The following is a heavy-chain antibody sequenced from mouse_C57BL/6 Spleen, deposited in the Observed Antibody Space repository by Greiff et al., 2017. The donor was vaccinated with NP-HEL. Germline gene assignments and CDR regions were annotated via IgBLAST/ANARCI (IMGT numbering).Heavy chain of an antibody. D-gene: IGHD1-1*01. J-gene: IGHJ2*01. CDR2: INPNNGGT. Sequence: EVQLQQSGPELVKPGASVKISCKASGYTFTDYYMNWVKQSHGKSLEWIGDINPNNGGTSYNQKFKGKATLTVDKSSSTAYMALRSLTSEDSAVYYCARRLRVYFDYWGQGTTLTVSS. CDR3: ARRLRVYFDY. CDR1: GYTFTDYY. V-gene: IGHV1-26*01.